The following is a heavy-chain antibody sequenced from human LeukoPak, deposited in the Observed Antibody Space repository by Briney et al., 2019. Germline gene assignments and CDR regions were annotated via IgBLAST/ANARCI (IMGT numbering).Heavy chain of an antibody. J-gene: IGHJ6*03. D-gene: IGHD1-26*01. CDR1: GFTFSSYS. V-gene: IGHV3-21*01. Sequence: GGSLRLSCAASGFTFSSYSMNWVRQAPGKGLEWVSSITSSGAYIFYADSVKGRFTISRDNAKDSLYLQMNSLGPEDTAVYYCARDPYSGNYGNYYYYYMDVWGKGTTVTISS. CDR2: ITSSGAYI. CDR3: ARDPYSGNYGNYYYYYMDV.